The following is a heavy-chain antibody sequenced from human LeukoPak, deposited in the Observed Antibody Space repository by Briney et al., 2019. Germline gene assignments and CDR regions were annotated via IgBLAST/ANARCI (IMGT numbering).Heavy chain of an antibody. J-gene: IGHJ4*02. Sequence: AGGSLRLSCAASGFSFSTYSMNWVRQAPGKGLEWVSSIANSVIHIYYADSVKGRFTVSRDSAKNSLYLQMDGLRAEDTAIYYCARDFGGPLKTALDYWGQGTLVTVSS. CDR1: GFSFSTYS. CDR2: IANSVIHI. V-gene: IGHV3-21*01. CDR3: ARDFGGPLKTALDY. D-gene: IGHD2-15*01.